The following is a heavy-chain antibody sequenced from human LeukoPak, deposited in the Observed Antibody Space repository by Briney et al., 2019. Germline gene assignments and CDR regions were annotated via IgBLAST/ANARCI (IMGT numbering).Heavy chain of an antibody. CDR1: GFTFSSYA. CDR3: AKGSGSGTRNWFDP. D-gene: IGHD3-10*01. Sequence: GGSLRPSCAASGFTFSSYAMSWVRQAPGKGLEWVSGISGSGGSTYYADSVKGRFTISRDNSKNTLHLQMNSLRAEDTAVYHCAKGSGSGTRNWFDPWGQGTLVTVSS. J-gene: IGHJ5*02. CDR2: ISGSGGST. V-gene: IGHV3-23*01.